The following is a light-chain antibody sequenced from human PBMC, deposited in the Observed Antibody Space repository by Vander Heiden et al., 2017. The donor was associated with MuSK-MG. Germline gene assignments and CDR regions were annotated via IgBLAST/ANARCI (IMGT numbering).Light chain of an antibody. Sequence: QSALTQEASVSGPVGQKVTLSCTGNSNNVGRYPVGWYQQISHGAPKTVMFGYSLASGIPDRFSASKSGTTVSLTISGLQPEDEADYYCSTWDSSLNVWVFGGGTKLTVL. CDR3: STWDSSLNVWV. V-gene: IGLV1-36*01. J-gene: IGLJ3*02. CDR2: GY. CDR1: SNNVGRYP.